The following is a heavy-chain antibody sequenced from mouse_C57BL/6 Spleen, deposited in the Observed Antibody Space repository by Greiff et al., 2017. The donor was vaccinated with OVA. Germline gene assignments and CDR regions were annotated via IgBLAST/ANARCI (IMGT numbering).Heavy chain of an antibody. CDR2: ISSGSSSI. Sequence: EVMLVESGGGLVKPGGSLKLSCAASGFTFSDYGMHWVRPAPEKGLEWVAYISSGSSSIYYADTVKGRFTISRDNAKNTLFLQMTSLRSEDTAMYYCAGGYDYDDGYFDCWGQGTTLTVSS. D-gene: IGHD2-4*01. CDR3: AGGYDYDDGYFDC. CDR1: GFTFSDYG. J-gene: IGHJ2*01. V-gene: IGHV5-17*01.